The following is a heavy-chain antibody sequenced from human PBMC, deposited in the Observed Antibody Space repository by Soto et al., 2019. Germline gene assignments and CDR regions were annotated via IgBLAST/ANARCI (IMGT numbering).Heavy chain of an antibody. Sequence: QVQLVESGGGVVQPGRSLRLSCAASGFTFSSYAMHWVRQAPGTGLEWVAVISYDGSNKYYADSVKGRFTISSDNSKNTLYLQMNSLRAEDTAVYYCARYPLWGTAMVLWYFDLWGRGTLVTVSS. D-gene: IGHD5-18*01. CDR3: ARYPLWGTAMVLWYFDL. CDR1: GFTFSSYA. J-gene: IGHJ2*01. V-gene: IGHV3-30-3*01. CDR2: ISYDGSNK.